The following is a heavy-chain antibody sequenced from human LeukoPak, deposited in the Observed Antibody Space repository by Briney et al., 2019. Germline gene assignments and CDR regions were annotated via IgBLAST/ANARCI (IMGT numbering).Heavy chain of an antibody. CDR3: ARKPKNGGRYDSSGLDAFDI. CDR2: INPSGGST. J-gene: IGHJ3*02. V-gene: IGHV1-46*01. D-gene: IGHD3-22*01. Sequence: ASVKVSCKASGYTFTSYYMHWVRQAPGQGLEWMGIINPSGGSTSYAQKFQGTVTMTRDTSTSTVHMELSSLRSEDTAVYYCARKPKNGGRYDSSGLDAFDIWGQGTMVTVSS. CDR1: GYTFTSYY.